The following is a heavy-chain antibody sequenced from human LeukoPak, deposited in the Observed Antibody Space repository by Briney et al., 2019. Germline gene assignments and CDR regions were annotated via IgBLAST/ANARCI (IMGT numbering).Heavy chain of an antibody. D-gene: IGHD1-26*01. CDR2: ISSSSSYI. CDR1: GFTFSSYS. Sequence: PGGSLRPSCAASGFTFSSYSMNWVRQAPGKGLEWVSSISSSSSYIYYADSVKGRFTISRDNAKNSLYLQMNSLRAEDTAVYYCARDGASGSYYFDYWGQGTLVTVSS. J-gene: IGHJ4*02. CDR3: ARDGASGSYYFDY. V-gene: IGHV3-21*01.